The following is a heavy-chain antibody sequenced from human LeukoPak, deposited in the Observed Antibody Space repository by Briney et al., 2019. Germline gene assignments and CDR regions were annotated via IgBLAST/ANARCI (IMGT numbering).Heavy chain of an antibody. V-gene: IGHV3-53*05. Sequence: GGSLRPSCAASGFTVSTNYMSWVRQAPGKGLEWVSVIYSDGTTYYADSVKGRFTISRDNSKNTLYLQMNSLRAEDTAVYYCWARDRHDAFDIWGQGTMVTVSS. D-gene: IGHD5-24*01. CDR3: WARDRHDAFDI. CDR1: GFTVSTNY. J-gene: IGHJ3*02. CDR2: IYSDGTT.